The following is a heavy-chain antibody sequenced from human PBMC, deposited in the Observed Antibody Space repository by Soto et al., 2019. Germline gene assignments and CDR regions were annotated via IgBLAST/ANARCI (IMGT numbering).Heavy chain of an antibody. J-gene: IGHJ6*02. D-gene: IGHD3-10*01. V-gene: IGHV3-23*01. CDR3: AKGVLSLHYGMEV. Sequence: GGSLRLSCATSGFTFNTYPMTWVRQAPGKGLEWVSSISSTAGRTSSYADSVKGRFAISRDFSDNTVYLQMNNLRVDDTAVYFCAKGVLSLHYGMEVWGQGTTVTVSS. CDR1: GFTFNTYP. CDR2: ISSTAGRTS.